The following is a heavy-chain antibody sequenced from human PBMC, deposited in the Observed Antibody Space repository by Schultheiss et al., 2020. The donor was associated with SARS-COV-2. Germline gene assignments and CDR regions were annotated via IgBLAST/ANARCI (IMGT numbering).Heavy chain of an antibody. J-gene: IGHJ6*02. CDR2: ISSSSSHI. V-gene: IGHV3-21*01. CDR1: GFIFSNYD. D-gene: IGHD6-6*01. Sequence: GGSLRLSCAASGFIFSNYDINWVRQAPGKGLEWLSYISSSSSHIYYASSVKGRFTISRDNAKYSLYLQMNSLRAEDTAVYYCARDLFGAARLGGMDVWGQGTTVTVSS. CDR3: ARDLFGAARLGGMDV.